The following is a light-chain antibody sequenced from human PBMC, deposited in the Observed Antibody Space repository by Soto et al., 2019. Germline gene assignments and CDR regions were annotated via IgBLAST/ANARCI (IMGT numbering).Light chain of an antibody. CDR1: SSNIGSNT. CDR2: SNN. CDR3: ATWDDSLNCPV. V-gene: IGLV1-44*01. Sequence: QSVLTQPPSASGTPGQRVTISCSGSSSNIGSNTVNWYQQLPGTAPKILVYSNNKRPSGVPDRFSGSKSGTSASLAISGLQSEDEADYHCATWDDSLNCPVFGGGTKLTVL. J-gene: IGLJ3*02.